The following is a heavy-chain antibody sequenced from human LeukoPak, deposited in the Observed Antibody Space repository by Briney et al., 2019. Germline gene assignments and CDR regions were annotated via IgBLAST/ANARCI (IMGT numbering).Heavy chain of an antibody. J-gene: IGHJ5*02. D-gene: IGHD4-17*01. V-gene: IGHV1-24*01. CDR2: FDPEDGET. CDR1: GYTLTELS. CDR3: ATNHGDYETYNWFDP. Sequence: ASVKVSCKVSGYTLTELSMHWVRQAPGKGLEWMGGFDPEDGETIYAQKFQGRVTMTEDTSTDTAYMKLSSLRSEDTAVYYCATNHGDYETYNWFDPWGQGTLVTVSS.